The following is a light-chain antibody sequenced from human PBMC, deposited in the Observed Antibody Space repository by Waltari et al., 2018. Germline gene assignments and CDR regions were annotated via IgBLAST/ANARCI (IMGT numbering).Light chain of an antibody. CDR2: GFS. CDR1: SSNTGAGHY. CDR3: QSYDSRRGGQVV. V-gene: IGLV1-40*01. Sequence: QSVLTQPPFLSGAPGQTITISCPGSSSNTGAGHYLNWYQQLPGKAPKLLMFGFSNRPSGVPDRFSGSKSGTAAALAITGLQPEDEADYYCQSYDSRRGGQVVFGGGTKVTVL. J-gene: IGLJ3*02.